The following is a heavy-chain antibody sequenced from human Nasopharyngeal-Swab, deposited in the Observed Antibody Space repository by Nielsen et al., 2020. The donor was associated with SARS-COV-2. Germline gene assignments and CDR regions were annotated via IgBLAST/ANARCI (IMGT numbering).Heavy chain of an antibody. CDR3: AKDHGYYYGMDV. CDR2: ISWNSGSI. V-gene: IGHV3-9*01. Sequence: SLKISCAASGFTFDDYAMHWVRQAPGKGLEWVSGISWNSGSIGYADSVKGRFTISRDNAKNSLYLQMNSLRVEDTALYYCAKDHGYYYGMDVWGQGTTVTVSS. CDR1: GFTFDDYA. J-gene: IGHJ6*02.